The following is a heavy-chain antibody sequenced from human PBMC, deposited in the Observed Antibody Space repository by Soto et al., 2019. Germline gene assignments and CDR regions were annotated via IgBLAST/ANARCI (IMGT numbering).Heavy chain of an antibody. CDR2: IKQDGSEK. Sequence: GGSLRLSCAASGFTFSSYWMSWVRQAPGKGLEWVANIKQDGSEKYYVDSVKGRFTISRDNAKNSLYLQMNSLRAEDTAVYYCARSPLTGIAGYWYFDYWGQGTLVTVSS. CDR3: ARSPLTGIAGYWYFDY. J-gene: IGHJ4*02. CDR1: GFTFSSYW. V-gene: IGHV3-7*01. D-gene: IGHD6-13*01.